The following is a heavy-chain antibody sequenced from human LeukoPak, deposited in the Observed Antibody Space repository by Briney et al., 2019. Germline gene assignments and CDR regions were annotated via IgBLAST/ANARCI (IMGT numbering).Heavy chain of an antibody. CDR2: ISSSGTT. D-gene: IGHD7-27*01. CDR1: GASITNEDFF. Sequence: SETLSLTCAVTGASITNEDFFWGWIRQPPGKGLEWVGTISSSGTTYYSPSLRSRLTISVDTSTNHFSLKVTSVTAADTAVYYCVAEVEAADSPLGHLNFDSWGQGILASVSS. CDR3: VAEVEAADSPLGHLNFDS. V-gene: IGHV4-39*02. J-gene: IGHJ4*02.